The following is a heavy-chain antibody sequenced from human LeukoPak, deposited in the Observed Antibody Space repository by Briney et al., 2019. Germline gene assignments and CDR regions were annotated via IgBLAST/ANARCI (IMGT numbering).Heavy chain of an antibody. CDR1: GLTLRSYS. Sequence: GGSLRLSRAPCGLTLRSYSMNWVRQAPGKGLEWVSSIRRSRSDIYYADSAKGRFTLSRDNAQKSLYLQMNSLRSQGTAGYFFARYGNYYGSGSYYGGIFDYWGQGNLVTVSS. V-gene: IGHV3-21*01. CDR3: ARYGNYYGSGSYYGGIFDY. J-gene: IGHJ4*02. CDR2: IRRSRSDI. D-gene: IGHD3-10*01.